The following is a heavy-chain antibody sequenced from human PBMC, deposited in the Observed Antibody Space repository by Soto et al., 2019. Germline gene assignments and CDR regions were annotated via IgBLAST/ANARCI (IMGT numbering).Heavy chain of an antibody. CDR1: GGSISSGGYY. CDR2: IYYSGST. J-gene: IGHJ5*02. V-gene: IGHV4-31*03. D-gene: IGHD6-19*01. Sequence: QVQLQESGPGLVKPSQTLSLTCTVSGGSISSGGYYWSWIRQHPGKGLEWIGYIYYSGSTYYNPSLKSRVTISVXMSXNXCSLKLSSVTAADTAVYYCARDNGSGWYGGNNWFDPWGQGTLVTVSS. CDR3: ARDNGSGWYGGNNWFDP.